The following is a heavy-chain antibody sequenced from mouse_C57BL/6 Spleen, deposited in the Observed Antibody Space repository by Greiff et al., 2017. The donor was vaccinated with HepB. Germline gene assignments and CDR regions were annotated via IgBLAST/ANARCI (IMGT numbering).Heavy chain of an antibody. CDR3: ARRAPSTVVAPYYAMDY. CDR2: ISDGGSYT. CDR1: GFTFSSYA. Sequence: EVQRVESGGGLVKPGGSLKLSCAASGFTFSSYAMSWVRQTPEKRLEWVATISDGGSYTYYPDNVKGRFTISRDNAKNNLYLQMSHLKSEDTAMYYCARRAPSTVVAPYYAMDYWGQGTSVTVSS. D-gene: IGHD1-1*01. V-gene: IGHV5-4*01. J-gene: IGHJ4*01.